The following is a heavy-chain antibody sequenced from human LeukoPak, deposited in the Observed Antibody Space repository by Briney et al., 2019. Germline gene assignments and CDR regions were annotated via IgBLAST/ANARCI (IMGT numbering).Heavy chain of an antibody. CDR3: ARAPRQLPGFEAFDI. D-gene: IGHD2-2*01. CDR2: IKQDGSEK. Sequence: GGSLRLSCAVSGFTFSTYWMSWVRQAPGKGLEWVANIKQDGSEKYYVDSVKGRFTISRDNAKNSLYLQMNSLRAEDTAVYYCARAPRQLPGFEAFDIWGQGTMVTVSS. V-gene: IGHV3-7*01. J-gene: IGHJ3*02. CDR1: GFTFSTYW.